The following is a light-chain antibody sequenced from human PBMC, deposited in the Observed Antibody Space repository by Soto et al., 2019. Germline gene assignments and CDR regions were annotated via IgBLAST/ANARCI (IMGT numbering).Light chain of an antibody. CDR3: QQYDTYSMYT. CDR2: DAS. V-gene: IGKV1-5*01. Sequence: DIQMTQSPSTLPASVGDRVTITCRASQSIGTWLAWYQQKPGKAPKLLIYDASTLESGVPSRFSGSGSGTEFTLTISSLQPDDFATYYRQQYDTYSMYTFGPGTKLEIK. J-gene: IGKJ2*01. CDR1: QSIGTW.